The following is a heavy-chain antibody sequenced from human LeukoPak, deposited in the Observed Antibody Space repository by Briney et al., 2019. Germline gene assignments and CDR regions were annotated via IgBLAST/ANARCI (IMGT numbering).Heavy chain of an antibody. D-gene: IGHD3-22*01. CDR2: ISGDSRTI. CDR1: GFTFNTYS. J-gene: IGHJ4*02. Sequence: GGSPRLSCAASGFTFNTYSMIWVRQAPGKGLEWLSYISGDSRTIYYPDSVKGRFTISRDNAKNSLYLQLISLRAEDTAVYYCARDRHSSVDYWGQGALVTVSS. V-gene: IGHV3-48*01. CDR3: ARDRHSSVDY.